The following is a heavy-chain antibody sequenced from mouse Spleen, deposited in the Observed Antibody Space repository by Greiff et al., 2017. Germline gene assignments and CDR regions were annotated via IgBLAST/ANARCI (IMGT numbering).Heavy chain of an antibody. D-gene: IGHD2-1*01. CDR3: AISPYGNYFDY. Sequence: DVQLQESGPGLVKPSQSLSLTCSVTGYSITSGYYWNWIRQFPGNKLEWMGYISYDGSNNYNPSLKNRISITRDTSKNQFFLKLNSVTTEDTATYYCAISPYGNYFDYWGQGTTLTVSS. J-gene: IGHJ2*01. CDR2: ISYDGSN. V-gene: IGHV3-6*01. CDR1: GYSITSGYY.